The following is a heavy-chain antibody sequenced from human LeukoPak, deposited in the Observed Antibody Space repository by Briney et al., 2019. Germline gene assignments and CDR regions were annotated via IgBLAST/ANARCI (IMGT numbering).Heavy chain of an antibody. Sequence: GGSLRLSCAASGFTFSSYSMNWVRQAPGKGLEWVSSISSSSSYIYYADSVKGRFTISRDNAKNSLYLQMNSLRAGDTAVYYCARSSFARWFDPWGQGTLVTVSS. CDR2: ISSSSSYI. J-gene: IGHJ5*02. CDR1: GFTFSSYS. V-gene: IGHV3-21*01. D-gene: IGHD6-13*01. CDR3: ARSSFARWFDP.